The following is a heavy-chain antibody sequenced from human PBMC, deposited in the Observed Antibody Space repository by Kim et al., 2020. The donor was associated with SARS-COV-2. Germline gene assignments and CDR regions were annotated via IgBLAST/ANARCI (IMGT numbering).Heavy chain of an antibody. D-gene: IGHD7-27*01. J-gene: IGHJ4*02. CDR1: GFTFSTYC. CDR3: ASQTHLGY. Sequence: GGSLRLSCAASGFTFSTYCRQWVRQAPGKGLVWVSYISNDGSSTTYADSVKGRFTVSRDNAKNTLYLQMNSLRVEDTAVYYCASQTHLGYWGQGTLLTVSS. V-gene: IGHV3-74*03. CDR2: ISNDGSST.